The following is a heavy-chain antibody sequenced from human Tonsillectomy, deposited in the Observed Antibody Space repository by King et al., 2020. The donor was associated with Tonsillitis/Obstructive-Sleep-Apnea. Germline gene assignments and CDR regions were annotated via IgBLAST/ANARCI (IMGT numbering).Heavy chain of an antibody. CDR2: IIPIFGTA. D-gene: IGHD3-10*01. Sequence: QLVQSGAEVKKPGSSVKVSCKASGGTFSSYAINWVRQAPGQGLEWMGGIIPIFGTANYAQKFQGRVTITADESTSTAYMELSSLRSGDTAVYYCARATSMVQGVIGWFDPWGQGTLVTVSS. CDR1: GGTFSSYA. CDR3: ARATSMVQGVIGWFDP. V-gene: IGHV1-69*12. J-gene: IGHJ5*02.